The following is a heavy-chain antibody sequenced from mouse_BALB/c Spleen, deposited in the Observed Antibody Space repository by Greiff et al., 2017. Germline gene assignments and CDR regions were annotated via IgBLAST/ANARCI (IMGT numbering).Heavy chain of an antibody. CDR3: ARSTMIGAMDY. CDR1: GYTFTNYW. J-gene: IGHJ4*01. V-gene: IGHV1-63*02. Sequence: QVQLQQSGAELVRPGTSVKISCKASGYTFTNYWLGWVKQRPGHGLEWIGDIYPGGGYTNYNEKFKGKATLTADTSSSTAYMQLSSLTSEDSAVYCCARSTMIGAMDYWGQGTSVTVSS. D-gene: IGHD2-4*01. CDR2: IYPGGGYT.